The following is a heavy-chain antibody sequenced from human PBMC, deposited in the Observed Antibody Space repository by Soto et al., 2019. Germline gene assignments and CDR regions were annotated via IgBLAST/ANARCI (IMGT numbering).Heavy chain of an antibody. J-gene: IGHJ4*02. CDR1: GFTFSSYA. CDR3: AKDKGLLWFGELLFGY. V-gene: IGHV3-23*01. CDR2: ISGSGGST. Sequence: GGSLRLSCAASGFTFSSYAMSWVRQAPGKGLEWVSAISGSGGSTYYADSVKGRFTISRDNSKNTLYLQMNSLRAEDTAVYYCAKDKGLLWFGELLFGYWGQGTLVTVSS. D-gene: IGHD3-10*01.